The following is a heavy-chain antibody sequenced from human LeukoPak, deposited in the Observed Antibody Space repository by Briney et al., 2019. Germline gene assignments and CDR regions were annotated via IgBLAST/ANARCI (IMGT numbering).Heavy chain of an antibody. CDR1: GLTFNNAC. V-gene: IGHV3-15*01. D-gene: IGHD2-15*01. Sequence: PGGSLRLSCAASGLTFNNACMSWVRQAPGKGLEWVGRIRNRSAGGTTDYGAPVKGRFTISRDDSKNTLYLRMNSLKTEDTAVYYCSTGGGTHDYWGQGTLVTVSS. CDR2: IRNRSAGGTT. J-gene: IGHJ4*02. CDR3: STGGGTHDY.